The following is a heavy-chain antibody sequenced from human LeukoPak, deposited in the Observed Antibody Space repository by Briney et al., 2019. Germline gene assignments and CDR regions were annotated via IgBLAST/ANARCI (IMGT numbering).Heavy chain of an antibody. Sequence: GGSLRLSCAASGFTFSSYAMHWVRQAPGKGLEWVAVISYDGSNKYYADSVKGRFTISRDNSKNTLYLHMNSLRAEDTAVYYCTRSDSGYGYWGQGTLVTVSS. D-gene: IGHD5-12*01. V-gene: IGHV3-30*07. J-gene: IGHJ4*02. CDR3: TRSDSGYGY. CDR2: ISYDGSNK. CDR1: GFTFSSYA.